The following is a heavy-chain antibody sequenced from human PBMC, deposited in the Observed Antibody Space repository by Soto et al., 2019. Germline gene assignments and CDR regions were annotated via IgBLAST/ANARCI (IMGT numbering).Heavy chain of an antibody. V-gene: IGHV4-59*01. Sequence: SETLSLTCTVSGGSISSYYWSWIRQPPGKGLEWIGYIYYSGSTNYNPSLKSRVTISVDTSKNQFSLKLSSVTAADTAVYYCASYGDFDAFDIWGQGTMVTVSS. CDR2: IYYSGST. CDR3: ASYGDFDAFDI. CDR1: GGSISSYY. J-gene: IGHJ3*02. D-gene: IGHD4-17*01.